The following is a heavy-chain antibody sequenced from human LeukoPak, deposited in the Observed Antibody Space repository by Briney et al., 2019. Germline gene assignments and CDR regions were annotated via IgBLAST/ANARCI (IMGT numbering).Heavy chain of an antibody. J-gene: IGHJ5*02. CDR3: ARDRLRGGEGNWFDP. D-gene: IGHD2-15*01. CDR2: IYYSGST. V-gene: IGHV4-59*01. CDR1: GGSISSYY. Sequence: PSETLSLTCTVSGGSISSYYWSWIRQPPGKGLGWIGYIYYSGSTNYNPSLKSRVTISVDTSKNQFSLKLSSVTAADTAVYYCARDRLRGGEGNWFDPWGQGTLVTVSS.